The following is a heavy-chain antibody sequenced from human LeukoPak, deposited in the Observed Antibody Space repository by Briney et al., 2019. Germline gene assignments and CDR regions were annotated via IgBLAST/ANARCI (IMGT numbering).Heavy chain of an antibody. J-gene: IGHJ5*02. Sequence: GRSLRLSCAASGFTFDDYAMHWVRQAPGKGLEWVSGISWNSGSISYADSVKGRFTISRDNAKNSLYLQMNSLRAEDTAVYYCASPLSLQMGRGGITGGYNWFGPWGPGTLGTGSS. D-gene: IGHD3-10*01. CDR3: ASPLSLQMGRGGITGGYNWFGP. V-gene: IGHV3-9*01. CDR2: ISWNSGSI. CDR1: GFTFDDYA.